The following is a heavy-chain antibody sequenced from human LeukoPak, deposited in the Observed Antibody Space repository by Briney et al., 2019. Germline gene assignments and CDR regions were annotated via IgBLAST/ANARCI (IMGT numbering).Heavy chain of an antibody. D-gene: IGHD3-10*02. CDR3: AKDLFGDWTALHV. CDR2: ISGSGVSA. J-gene: IGHJ3*01. V-gene: IGHV3-23*01. Sequence: GGSLRLSCAASGFVFDTYAINWVRQAPGKGLEWVSLISGSGVSADYSDSVSGRFSISRDNSKNTVYLQMNSLGGNDTAVYWCAKDLFGDWTALHVWGRGTVVTVSS. CDR1: GFVFDTYA.